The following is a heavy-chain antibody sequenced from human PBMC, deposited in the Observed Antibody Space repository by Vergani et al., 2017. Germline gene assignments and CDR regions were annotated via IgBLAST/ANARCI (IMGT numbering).Heavy chain of an antibody. CDR2: ISGSGGST. D-gene: IGHD1-1*01. CDR1: GFTFSSYA. Sequence: EVQLLESGGGLVQPGGSLRLSCAASGFTFSSYAMSWVRQAPGKGLEWVSAISGSGGSTYYADSVKGRFTISRDNSKNTLYLQMNSLRAEDTAVYYCAKDPVVQPKPTGYYYYYYGMDVWGQGTTVTVSS. V-gene: IGHV3-23*01. J-gene: IGHJ6*02. CDR3: AKDPVVQPKPTGYYYYYYGMDV.